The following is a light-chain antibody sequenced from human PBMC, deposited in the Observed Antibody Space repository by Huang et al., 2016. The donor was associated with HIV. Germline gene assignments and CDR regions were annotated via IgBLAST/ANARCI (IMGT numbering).Light chain of an antibody. Sequence: DIQMNQSPSSLSASVGDRVTITCRASQSISSYLNWYQQQPGKSPKLLIYAASSLQSGVPSRFSGSGSGTDFTLTISSLQPEDFATYYCQQSYSTPFTFGPGTKVDIK. CDR3: QQSYSTPFT. V-gene: IGKV1-39*01. J-gene: IGKJ3*01. CDR1: QSISSY. CDR2: AAS.